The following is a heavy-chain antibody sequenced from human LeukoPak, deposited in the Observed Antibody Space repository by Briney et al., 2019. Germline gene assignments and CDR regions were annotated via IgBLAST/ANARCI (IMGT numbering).Heavy chain of an antibody. J-gene: IGHJ4*02. CDR1: GYTFTGYY. V-gene: IGHV1-2*02. CDR2: INPNSGGT. Sequence: GASVKVSCKASGYTFTGYYMHWVRQAPGQGLEGMGWINPNSGGTNYAQKFQGRVTMTRDTSISTAYMELSRLRSDDTAVYYCARGSGYCSGGSCYSSFDYWGQGTLVTVSS. D-gene: IGHD2-15*01. CDR3: ARGSGYCSGGSCYSSFDY.